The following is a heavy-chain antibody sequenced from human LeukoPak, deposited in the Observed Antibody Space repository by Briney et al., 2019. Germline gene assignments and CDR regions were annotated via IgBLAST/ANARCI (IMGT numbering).Heavy chain of an antibody. CDR1: GFTFSSYA. D-gene: IGHD3-22*01. CDR2: ISGSGGST. CDR3: ARLYYYDSSGYSLDQ. J-gene: IGHJ4*02. Sequence: GGSLRLSCAASGFTFSSYAMSWVRQAPGKGLEWVSAISGSGGSTYYADSVKGRFTISRDNAKNSLYLQMNSLRAEDTAVYYCARLYYYDSSGYSLDQWGQGTLVTVSS. V-gene: IGHV3-23*01.